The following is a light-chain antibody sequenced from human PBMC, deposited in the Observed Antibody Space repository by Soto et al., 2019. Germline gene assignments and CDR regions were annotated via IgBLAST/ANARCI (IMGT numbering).Light chain of an antibody. CDR1: SSDVGGYNY. CDR3: SSYTSSSTGV. CDR2: EVS. Sequence: QSVLTQPASVSGSPGQSITISCTGTSSDVGGYNYVSWHQKYPGKAPKLMIYEVSNRPSGVSNRFSGSKSGNTASLTISGLQAEDEADYYCSSYTSSSTGVFGGGTKLTVL. V-gene: IGLV2-14*01. J-gene: IGLJ3*02.